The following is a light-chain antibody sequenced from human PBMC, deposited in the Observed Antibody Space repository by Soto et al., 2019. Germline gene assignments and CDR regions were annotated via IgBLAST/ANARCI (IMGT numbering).Light chain of an antibody. J-gene: IGKJ5*01. CDR2: DAS. CDR1: QTVSGD. CDR3: QQYNNWPIT. V-gene: IGKV3-15*01. Sequence: EIVLTQSQSTLSVSPGERFTLSCRASQTVSGDLAWYHHKPGQAPRLLIYDASARALDTPARFAGSGSGTEFTLTISSLQSEDFAVYFCQQYNNWPITFGQGTRLAI.